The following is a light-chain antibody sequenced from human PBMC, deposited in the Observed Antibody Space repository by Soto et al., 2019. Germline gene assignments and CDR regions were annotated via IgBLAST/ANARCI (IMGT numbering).Light chain of an antibody. V-gene: IGKV4-1*01. CDR1: QSVLYSSKNKNY. CDR3: QQYYTTPQLT. J-gene: IGKJ4*01. Sequence: DIVMTQSPDSLAVSLGERATINCKSNQSVLYSSKNKNYLAWYQQRPGQPPKLLIYWASTRESGVPDRFSGSGSGTDFTLTISSLQAEDVAVYYCQQYYTTPQLTFGGGTKVEIK. CDR2: WAS.